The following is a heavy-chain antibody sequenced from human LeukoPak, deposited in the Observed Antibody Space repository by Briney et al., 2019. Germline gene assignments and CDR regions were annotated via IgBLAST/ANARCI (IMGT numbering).Heavy chain of an antibody. V-gene: IGHV4-34*01. Sequence: SETLSLTCAVYGGSFSGYYWSWIRQPPGKGLEWIWEINHSGSTNYNPSLKSRVTISVDTSKKQFSLKLSSVTAADTAVYYCARGGMTIFGVVIGRAFDYWGQGTLVTVSS. CDR1: GGSFSGYY. CDR2: INHSGST. CDR3: ARGGMTIFGVVIGRAFDY. J-gene: IGHJ4*02. D-gene: IGHD3-3*01.